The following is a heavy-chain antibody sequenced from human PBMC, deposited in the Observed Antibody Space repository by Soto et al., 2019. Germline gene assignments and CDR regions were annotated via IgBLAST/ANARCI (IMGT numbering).Heavy chain of an antibody. D-gene: IGHD6-13*01. J-gene: IGHJ4*02. CDR3: ARGIAHYYFDY. Sequence: ASVKVSCKASGYTFTSHAIHWVRQAPGQRLEWMGWINAGNGNTKYSQKFQGRVTITRDTSASTAYMELSSLRSEDTAVYYCARGIAHYYFDYWGQGTLVTVSS. V-gene: IGHV1-3*01. CDR1: GYTFTSHA. CDR2: INAGNGNT.